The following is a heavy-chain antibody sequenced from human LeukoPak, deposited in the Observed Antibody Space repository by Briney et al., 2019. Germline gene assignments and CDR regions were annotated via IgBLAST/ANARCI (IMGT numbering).Heavy chain of an antibody. CDR3: ARVRRIAAQYNWFDP. CDR2: INPNSGGT. Sequence: ASVKVSCKASGYTFTGYYMHWVRRAPGQGLEWMGWINPNSGGTNYAQKFQGRVTMTRDTSISTAYMELSRLRSDDTAVYYCARVRRIAAQYNWFDPWGQGTLVTVSS. CDR1: GYTFTGYY. V-gene: IGHV1-2*02. J-gene: IGHJ5*02. D-gene: IGHD6-6*01.